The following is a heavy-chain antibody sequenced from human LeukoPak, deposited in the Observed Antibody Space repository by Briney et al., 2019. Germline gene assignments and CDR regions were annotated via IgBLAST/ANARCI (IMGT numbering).Heavy chain of an antibody. V-gene: IGHV4-39*07. Sequence: PSETLSLTCTVSGGSISSYYWSWIRQPPGKGLEGIGSIYYSGSTYYNPSLKSRVTISVDTSKNQFSLKLSSVTAADTAVYYCARELTGYSSGWYGSNFDYWGQGTLVTVSS. CDR1: GGSISSYY. J-gene: IGHJ4*02. CDR2: IYYSGST. CDR3: ARELTGYSSGWYGSNFDY. D-gene: IGHD6-19*01.